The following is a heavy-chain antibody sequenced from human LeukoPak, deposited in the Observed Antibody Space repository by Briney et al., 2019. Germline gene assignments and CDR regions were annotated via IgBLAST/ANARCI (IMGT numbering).Heavy chain of an antibody. J-gene: IGHJ5*02. Sequence: GGSLRLSCAASGFTFSSYWMSWVRQAPGKGLEWVANIKQDGSEKYYVDSVKGRFTISRDNAKNSLYLQMNSLRAEDTAVYYCATTPAPGYLSGFGRGPSDLKFDPWGQGTLVTVSS. D-gene: IGHD2-15*01. CDR3: ATTPAPGYLSGFGRGPSDLKFDP. CDR1: GFTFSSYW. CDR2: IKQDGSEK. V-gene: IGHV3-7*03.